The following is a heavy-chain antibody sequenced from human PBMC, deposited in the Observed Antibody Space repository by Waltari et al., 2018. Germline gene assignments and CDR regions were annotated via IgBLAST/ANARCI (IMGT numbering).Heavy chain of an antibody. J-gene: IGHJ6*02. V-gene: IGHV3-48*03. CDR1: GFTFSGYE. CDR2: ISSSGNTI. Sequence: EVLLVESGGGLLQPGGSLRLSCTASGFTFSGYEMNWVRQAPGKGLEWVSYISSSGNTIYYADSVKARFTTSRDNAKNSLYLQMNSLRVDDTAVYYCARRPYYYHGMDVWGQGTTVTVSS. CDR3: ARRPYYYHGMDV.